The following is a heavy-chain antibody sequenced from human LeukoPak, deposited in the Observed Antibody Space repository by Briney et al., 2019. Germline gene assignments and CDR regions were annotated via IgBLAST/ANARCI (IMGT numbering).Heavy chain of an antibody. D-gene: IGHD3-3*01. V-gene: IGHV4-39*01. CDR1: GGSISSSSYY. CDR3: GRSPSLFVADFDY. J-gene: IGHJ4*02. Sequence: SETLSLTCTVSGGSISSSSYYWGWIRQPPGKGLEWIGSIYYSGSTYYNPSLKSRVTISVDTSKNQFSLKLSSVTAADTAVFYCGRSPSLFVADFDYWGQGTLVTVSS. CDR2: IYYSGST.